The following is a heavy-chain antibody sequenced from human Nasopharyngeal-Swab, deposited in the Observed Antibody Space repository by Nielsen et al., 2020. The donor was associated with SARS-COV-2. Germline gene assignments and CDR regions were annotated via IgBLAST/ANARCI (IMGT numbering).Heavy chain of an antibody. CDR1: GLTFSSYD. CDR3: ARSRTAMTSPYYYYGMDV. J-gene: IGHJ6*02. D-gene: IGHD5-18*01. V-gene: IGHV3-13*01. CDR2: IGTAGDT. Sequence: GESLKISCAASGLTFSSYDMHWVRQATGKGLEWVSAIGTAGDTYYPGSVKGRFTISRENAKNSLYLQMNSLRAGDTAVYYCARSRTAMTSPYYYYGMDVWGQGTTVTVSS.